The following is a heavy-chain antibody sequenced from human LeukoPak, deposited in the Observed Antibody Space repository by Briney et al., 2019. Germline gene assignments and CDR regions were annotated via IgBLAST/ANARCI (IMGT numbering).Heavy chain of an antibody. J-gene: IGHJ4*02. CDR1: GYTLTELS. V-gene: IGHV1-24*01. CDR3: ATDRYCSSTSCYDFDY. CDR2: FDPEDGET. Sequence: ASVKVSCKVSGYTLTELSMHWVRQAPGKGLEWMGGFDPEDGETIYAQEFQGRVTMTEDTSTDTAYMELSSLRSEDTAVYYCATDRYCSSTSCYDFDYWGQGTLVTVSS. D-gene: IGHD2-2*01.